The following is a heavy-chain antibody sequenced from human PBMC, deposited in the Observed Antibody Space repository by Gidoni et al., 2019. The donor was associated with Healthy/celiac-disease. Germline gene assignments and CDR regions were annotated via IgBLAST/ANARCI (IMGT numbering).Heavy chain of an antibody. J-gene: IGHJ4*02. CDR1: GFTFSSYS. V-gene: IGHV3-21*01. CDR2: ISSSGSTI. Sequence: EVQLVESGGGLVKPGGSLRLSCAASGFTFSSYSMNWVRQAPGKGLEWVSSISSSGSTIYYADSVKGRFTISRDNAKNSLYLQMNSLRAEDTAVYYCASEDVIAAAGILFFDYWGQGTLVTVSS. CDR3: ASEDVIAAAGILFFDY. D-gene: IGHD6-13*01.